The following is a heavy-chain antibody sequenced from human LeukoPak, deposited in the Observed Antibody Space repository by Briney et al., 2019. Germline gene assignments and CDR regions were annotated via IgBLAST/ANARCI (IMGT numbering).Heavy chain of an antibody. CDR1: GFTFSSYS. J-gene: IGHJ4*02. D-gene: IGHD3-3*01. Sequence: GGSLRLSCAASGFTFSSYSMNWVRQAPGKGLEWVSSISSSSSSYIYYADSVKGRFTISRDNAKNSLYLQMNSLRAEDTAVYYCARDRDDFWSGIDYWGQGTLVTVSS. V-gene: IGHV3-21*01. CDR3: ARDRDDFWSGIDY. CDR2: ISSSSSSYI.